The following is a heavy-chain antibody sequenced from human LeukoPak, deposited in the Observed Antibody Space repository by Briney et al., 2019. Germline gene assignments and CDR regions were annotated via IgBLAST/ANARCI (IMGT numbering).Heavy chain of an antibody. V-gene: IGHV1-2*02. J-gene: IGHJ6*03. CDR3: ARVVAVTGTPVYYMDV. CDR2: INPNSGGT. CDR1: VYMFTGYY. Sequence: ASVNVSCKASVYMFTGYYMHWVRQAPGQGLEWMGWINPNSGGTNYAQKFQGRVTMTRDTSISTAYMDLNRLRSDDTAVYYCARVVAVTGTPVYYMDVWGKGTTVTASS. D-gene: IGHD6-19*01.